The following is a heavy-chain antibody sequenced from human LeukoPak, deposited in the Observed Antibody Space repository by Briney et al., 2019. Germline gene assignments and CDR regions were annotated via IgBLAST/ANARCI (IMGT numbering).Heavy chain of an antibody. CDR3: ARNIAARRSDAFDI. CDR1: GFTVSSNY. Sequence: PGGSLRLSCAASGFTVSSNYMSWVRQAPGKGLEWVSVIYSGGSTYYADSVKGRFTISRDNSKSTLYIQMNSLRAEDTAVYYCARNIAARRSDAFDIWGQGTMVTISS. J-gene: IGHJ3*02. D-gene: IGHD6-6*01. V-gene: IGHV3-53*01. CDR2: IYSGGST.